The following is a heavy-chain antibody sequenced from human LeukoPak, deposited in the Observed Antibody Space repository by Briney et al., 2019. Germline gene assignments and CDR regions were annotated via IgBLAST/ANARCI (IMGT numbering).Heavy chain of an antibody. D-gene: IGHD6-19*01. CDR2: IKQDGSEK. CDR3: ARDLGYSSGSGFDY. V-gene: IGHV3-7*01. Sequence: GGSLRLSCAASGFTFSSYLMSWVRQAPGKGLEWVANIKQDGSEKYYVDSVKGRFTISRDNAKNSLYLQMNSLRAEDTAVYYCARDLGYSSGSGFDYWGQGTLVTVSS. J-gene: IGHJ4*02. CDR1: GFTFSSYL.